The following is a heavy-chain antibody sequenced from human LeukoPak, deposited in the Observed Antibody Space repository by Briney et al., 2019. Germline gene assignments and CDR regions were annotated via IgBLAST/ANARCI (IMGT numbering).Heavy chain of an antibody. V-gene: IGHV3-7*01. CDR3: ARAQLRYFDWFSM. Sequence: GGSLRLSCAASGFTFSSYWMSWVRQAPGKGLEWVANIKQDGSEKYYVDSVRGRFTISRDNAKNSLYLQMNSLRAEDTAVYYCARAQLRYFDWFSMWGQGTLVTVSS. CDR2: IKQDGSEK. CDR1: GFTFSSYW. D-gene: IGHD3-9*01. J-gene: IGHJ4*02.